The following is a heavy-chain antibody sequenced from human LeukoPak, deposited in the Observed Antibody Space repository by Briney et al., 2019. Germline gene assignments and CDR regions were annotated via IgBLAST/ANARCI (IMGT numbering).Heavy chain of an antibody. V-gene: IGHV3-7*03. J-gene: IGHJ4*02. CDR1: GFSLSMYW. D-gene: IGHD1-14*01. Sequence: GGSLRLSCTAAGFSLSMYWMSWVRQAPGKGLEWVANIRSDGVEKYYVDSVRGRFTISTDTAKNTLYLQMNSLRADDTAVYYCAREFTGSGNTDYWGQGTLVTVSS. CDR2: IRSDGVEK. CDR3: AREFTGSGNTDY.